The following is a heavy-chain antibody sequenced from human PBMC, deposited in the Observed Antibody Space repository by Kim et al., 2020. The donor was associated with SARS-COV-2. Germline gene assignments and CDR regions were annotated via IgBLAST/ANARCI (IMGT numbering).Heavy chain of an antibody. D-gene: IGHD1-7*01. CDR3: ARIRGSGTTGSQSYHYYRDI. CDR1: GFSLSTRGMC. CDR2: IDWDDDK. J-gene: IGHJ6*03. V-gene: IGHV2-70*11. Sequence: SGPTLVNPTQTLTLTCTFSGFSLSTRGMCVSWIRQPPGKALEWLARIDWDDDKYYNTSLKTRLTISKDTSKNQVVLTMTNMDPVDTATYYCARIRGSGTTGSQSYHYYRDIWGKGTTFTVSS.